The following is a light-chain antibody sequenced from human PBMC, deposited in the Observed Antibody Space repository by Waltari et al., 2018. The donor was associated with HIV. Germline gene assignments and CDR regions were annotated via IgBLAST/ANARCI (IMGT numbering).Light chain of an antibody. Sequence: QSVLTQPPSASATPVQRVTISSSGRSPNIGINSVKCYQQFPGTAPKPLIYTKSQRPSGGPKRFSASKSGTSASLAISRLQSEDEADYYCEAWDDSLNGVVFGGGTKLTVL. CDR2: TKS. CDR3: EAWDDSLNGVV. V-gene: IGLV1-44*01. J-gene: IGLJ2*01. CDR1: SPNIGINS.